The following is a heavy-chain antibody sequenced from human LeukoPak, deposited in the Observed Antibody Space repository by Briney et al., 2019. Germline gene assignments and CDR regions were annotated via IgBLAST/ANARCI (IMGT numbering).Heavy chain of an antibody. CDR2: INPNSGGT. J-gene: IGHJ5*02. D-gene: IGHD2-2*01. CDR3: ARGGVVPAAMQDWFDP. Sequence: GASVKVSCKASGYTFTGYYMHWVRQAPGQGLERMGWINPNSGGTNYAQKFQGWATMTRDTSISTAYMELSRLRSDDTAVYYCARGGVVPAAMQDWFDPWGQGTLVTVSS. CDR1: GYTFTGYY. V-gene: IGHV1-2*04.